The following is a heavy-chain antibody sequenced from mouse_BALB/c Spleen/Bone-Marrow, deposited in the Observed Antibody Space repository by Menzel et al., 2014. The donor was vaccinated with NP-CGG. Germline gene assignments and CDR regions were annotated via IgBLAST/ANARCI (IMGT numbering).Heavy chain of an antibody. CDR3: ASYYYGSYGFAY. CDR1: GFSIKDTY. CDR2: IDPANGNT. Sequence: EVQLQQSGAELVKPGASVKLSCTASGFSIKDTYMHWVKQRPEQGLEWIGRIDPANGNTKYDPKFQGKATITADTSSNTAYLQLSSLTSEDTAVYYCASYYYGSYGFAYWGQGTLVTVSA. V-gene: IGHV14-3*02. D-gene: IGHD1-1*01. J-gene: IGHJ3*01.